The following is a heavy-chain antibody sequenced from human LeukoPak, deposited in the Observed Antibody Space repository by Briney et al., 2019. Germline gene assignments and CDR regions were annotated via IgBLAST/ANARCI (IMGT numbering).Heavy chain of an antibody. CDR3: ASLTPDFYGSGSYPFEDY. V-gene: IGHV3-21*05. J-gene: IGHJ4*02. Sequence: GRSLRLSCAASGFTFSSYAMSWVRQAPGKGLEWVSYISSSSSYIYYADSVKGRFTISRDNAKNSLYLQMNSLRAEDTAVYYCASLTPDFYGSGSYPFEDYWGQGTLVTVSS. CDR1: GFTFSSYA. D-gene: IGHD3-10*01. CDR2: ISSSSSYI.